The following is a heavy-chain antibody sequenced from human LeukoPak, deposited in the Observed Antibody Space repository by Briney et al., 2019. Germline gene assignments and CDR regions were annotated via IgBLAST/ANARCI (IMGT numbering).Heavy chain of an antibody. CDR2: IWYDGSNK. Sequence: GRSLRLSCAASGFTFSSYGMHWVRQAPGKGLEWVAVIWYDGSNKYYADSVKGRFTISRDNSNNTLYLQMNSLRAEDTAVYYCAKDTTQGYFDYWGQGTLVTVSS. CDR1: GFTFSSYG. D-gene: IGHD1-1*01. CDR3: AKDTTQGYFDY. V-gene: IGHV3-33*06. J-gene: IGHJ4*02.